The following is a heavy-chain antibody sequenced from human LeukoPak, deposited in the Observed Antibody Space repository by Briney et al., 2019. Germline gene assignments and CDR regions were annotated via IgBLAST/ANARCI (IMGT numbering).Heavy chain of an antibody. CDR3: ARDQGNYYDSSGYYEREPFDY. V-gene: IGHV1-18*01. CDR1: GYTFTCYG. D-gene: IGHD3-22*01. Sequence: ASVKVSCNASGYTFTCYGISWVRQAPGQGLEWMGWISAYNGNTNYAQKLQGRVTMTTGTSTSTAYMELRSLRSDDTAVYYCARDQGNYYDSSGYYEREPFDYWGQGTLVTVSS. J-gene: IGHJ4*02. CDR2: ISAYNGNT.